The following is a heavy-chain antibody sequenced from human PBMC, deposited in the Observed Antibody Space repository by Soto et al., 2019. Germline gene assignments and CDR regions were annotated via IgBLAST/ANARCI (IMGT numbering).Heavy chain of an antibody. CDR3: ARDGGYCSGGSCYSSGSYYYYGMDV. Sequence: QVQLVQSGAEVKKPGASVKVSCKASGYTFTSYGISWVRQAPGQGLEWMGWISAYNGNTNYAQKLQGRVTMTTDTSKSTASMELRSLNSDDTAVYYCARDGGYCSGGSCYSSGSYYYYGMDVWGQGTTVTVSS. J-gene: IGHJ6*02. CDR2: ISAYNGNT. V-gene: IGHV1-18*01. D-gene: IGHD2-15*01. CDR1: GYTFTSYG.